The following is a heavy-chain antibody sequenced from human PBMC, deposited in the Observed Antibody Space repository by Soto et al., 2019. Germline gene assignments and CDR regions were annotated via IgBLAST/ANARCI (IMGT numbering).Heavy chain of an antibody. D-gene: IGHD2-21*02. J-gene: IGHJ4*02. Sequence: GGSLRLSCAASGFTFSSYAMTWVRQAPGKGLEWVSDISGSGGSTYYADSVKGRFTISRDNSKNTLYLQMNSLRVEDTDVYYCAKEGCSGGDCYIDYWGQGTLVTVSS. CDR1: GFTFSSYA. V-gene: IGHV3-23*01. CDR3: AKEGCSGGDCYIDY. CDR2: ISGSGGST.